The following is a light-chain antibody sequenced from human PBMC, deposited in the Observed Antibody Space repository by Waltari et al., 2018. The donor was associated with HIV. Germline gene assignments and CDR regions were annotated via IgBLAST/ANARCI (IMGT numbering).Light chain of an antibody. Sequence: SYEPTHPPSVSVTPGQTATITCSGDASPKLFVSSYQQKRPQAPVVLIYKDSDRPSGIPERFSGSSSGTTVTLTISGVQEEDEADYYCQSSDSSGNYWAFGGGTKLTVL. CDR2: KDS. CDR3: QSSDSSGNYWA. J-gene: IGLJ3*02. CDR1: ASPKLF. V-gene: IGLV3-25*03.